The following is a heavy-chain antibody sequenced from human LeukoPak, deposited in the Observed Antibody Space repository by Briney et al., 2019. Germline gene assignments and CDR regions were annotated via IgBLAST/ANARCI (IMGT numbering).Heavy chain of an antibody. Sequence: SETLSLTCTLSGGSISSYYWTCIRPPPRKGPEWMGYVYYSGSTNHNPSIESRVTMSLDASKNQFSLKLTSVAAEDTAVYCCGANAGGHREAPFDYWGQGALVTVSS. CDR2: VYYSGST. CDR1: GGSISSYY. CDR3: GANAGGHREAPFDY. J-gene: IGHJ4*02. V-gene: IGHV4-59*13. D-gene: IGHD5-12*01.